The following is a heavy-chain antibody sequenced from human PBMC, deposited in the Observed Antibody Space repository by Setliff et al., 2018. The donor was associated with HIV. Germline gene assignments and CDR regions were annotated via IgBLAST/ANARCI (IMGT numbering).Heavy chain of an antibody. V-gene: IGHV5-51*01. CDR1: GYSFTSYW. D-gene: IGHD6-19*01. CDR3: ARPYSSGWYGVDAFDI. Sequence: GESLKISCKGSGYSFTSYWIGWVRQMPGKGLEWMGIIYPGDSDTRYSPSFQGQVTISADKSISTAYLQWSSLKASDTAMYYCARPYSSGWYGVDAFDIWGQGTMGTVS. CDR2: IYPGDSDT. J-gene: IGHJ3*02.